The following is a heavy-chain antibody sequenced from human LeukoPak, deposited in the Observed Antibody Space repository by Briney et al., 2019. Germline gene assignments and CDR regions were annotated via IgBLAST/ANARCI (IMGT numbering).Heavy chain of an antibody. V-gene: IGHV3-9*01. CDR2: INWNSGGT. Sequence: GGTLRLSCAPSGDSFKDYGVHCVREPPGQGLRCGSAINWNSGGTDSADSVQGRFTISRANAKNSLYLQLSSLRPEHTAWYYCAKHMAATNTPFFFGLGGWGQGATVTVSS. D-gene: IGHD1-26*01. J-gene: IGHJ6*02. CDR3: AKHMAATNTPFFFGLGG. CDR1: GDSFKDYG.